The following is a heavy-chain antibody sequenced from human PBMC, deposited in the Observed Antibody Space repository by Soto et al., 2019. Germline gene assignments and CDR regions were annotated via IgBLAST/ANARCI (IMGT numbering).Heavy chain of an antibody. CDR3: AKEAPSGRYSLDC. CDR2: IDNRGSAT. Sequence: GGSLRLSCAASGFTLRNYEMNWVRQAPGLALEWVSYIDNRGSATYYADTVRGRFTFCRGNAKYSPYLQMNSLGIEVPAVYFCAKEAPSGRYSLDCWGQGSRVTVSS. V-gene: IGHV3-48*03. J-gene: IGHJ4*02. D-gene: IGHD1-26*01. CDR1: GFTLRNYE.